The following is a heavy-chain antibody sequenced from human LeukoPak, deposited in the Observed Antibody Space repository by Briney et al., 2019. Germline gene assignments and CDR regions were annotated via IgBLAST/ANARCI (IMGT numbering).Heavy chain of an antibody. CDR1: GFTFSDYY. CDR2: ISSSGSTI. V-gene: IGHV3-11*01. Sequence: PGGSLRLSCAASGFTFSDYYMTWSRQAPGKGLEWVSYISSSGSTIYYADSVRGRFTLSRDDANKSVYLQMNALRADDTAVYFCVRAQPSYTSGWYGWFDPWGQGTLVTVSS. J-gene: IGHJ5*02. D-gene: IGHD6-19*01. CDR3: VRAQPSYTSGWYGWFDP.